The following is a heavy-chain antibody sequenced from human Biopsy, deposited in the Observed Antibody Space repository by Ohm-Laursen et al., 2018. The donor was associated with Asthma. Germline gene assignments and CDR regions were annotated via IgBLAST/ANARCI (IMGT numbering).Heavy chain of an antibody. CDR1: GGTFNTYV. J-gene: IGHJ4*02. V-gene: IGHV1-69*01. D-gene: IGHD2-2*01. Sequence: SSVKVSCKPLGGTFNTYVIGWGRQAPGRGLEWMGGINSVFGTTTYPQKFQDRVTITADDSTSTVYMELSSLRSEDTAVYYCARKAGSCISRTCYSLDFWGQGTLVTVSS. CDR3: ARKAGSCISRTCYSLDF. CDR2: INSVFGTT.